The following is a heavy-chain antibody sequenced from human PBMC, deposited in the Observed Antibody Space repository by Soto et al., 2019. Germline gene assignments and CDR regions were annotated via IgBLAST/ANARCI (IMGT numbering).Heavy chain of an antibody. CDR1: GYKFASYW. CDR3: ARLMKTSIPVYYCMDV. V-gene: IGHV5-51*01. Sequence: PGESLKISCKGSGYKFASYWIGWVRQMPGKGLEWMGIIYPADSDARYSPSFQGQVTISVDKSFNTAYLQWSSLKASDTGIYYCARLMKTSIPVYYCMDVWGQGTTVTVS. J-gene: IGHJ6*02. D-gene: IGHD2-21*02. CDR2: IYPADSDA.